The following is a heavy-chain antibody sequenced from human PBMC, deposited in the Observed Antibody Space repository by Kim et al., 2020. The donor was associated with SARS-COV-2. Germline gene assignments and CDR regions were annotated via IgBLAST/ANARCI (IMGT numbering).Heavy chain of an antibody. Sequence: SETLSLTCTVSGGSISSYYWSWIRQPPGKGLEWIGYIYYSGSTNYNPSLKSRLTISVDTSKNQFSLKLSSVTAADTAVYYCARDIGIAAAGVSRLEGWFDPWGQGTRVTVSS. CDR1: GGSISSYY. D-gene: IGHD6-13*01. CDR3: ARDIGIAAAGVSRLEGWFDP. V-gene: IGHV4-59*01. CDR2: IYYSGST. J-gene: IGHJ5*02.